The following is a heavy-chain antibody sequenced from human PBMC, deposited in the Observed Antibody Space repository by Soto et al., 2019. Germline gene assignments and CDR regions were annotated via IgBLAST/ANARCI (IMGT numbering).Heavy chain of an antibody. D-gene: IGHD3-10*01. Sequence: QVQLVESGGGVVQPEKSLRLSCAASGFIFSNYGMHWVRQAPGKGLEWVAVIWYDGHKEYYADSVKGRFIISRDNSRNTVYLQMNSLRAEDTAVYYCARERAVDYYRWFDPWGQGTLVTVSS. CDR2: IWYDGHKE. CDR1: GFIFSNYG. CDR3: ARERAVDYYRWFDP. V-gene: IGHV3-33*01. J-gene: IGHJ5*02.